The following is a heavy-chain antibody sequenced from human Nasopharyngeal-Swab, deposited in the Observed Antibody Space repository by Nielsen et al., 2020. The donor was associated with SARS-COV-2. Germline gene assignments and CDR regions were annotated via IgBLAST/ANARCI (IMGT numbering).Heavy chain of an antibody. J-gene: IGHJ4*02. CDR1: GGSISSYY. CDR2: IYYSGST. CDR3: ARRETIVGSFDY. D-gene: IGHD1-26*01. V-gene: IGHV4-59*08. Sequence: SETLSLTCTVSGGSISSYYWTWIRQSPGKGLEWIGYIYYSGSTDYNPSLKGRVTISVDTPKNQFSLKLNSVTAADTAVYYCARRETIVGSFDYWGQGTLVTVSS.